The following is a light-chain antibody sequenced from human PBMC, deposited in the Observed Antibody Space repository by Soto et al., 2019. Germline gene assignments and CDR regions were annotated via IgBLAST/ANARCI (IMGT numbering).Light chain of an antibody. CDR3: LLAYSGGRV. Sequence: QAVVTQEPSLTVSPGGTVTLTCGSSDGPVTSNHYPYWYQQRPGQVPRTLIYDTTNRQSCAPARFSGSLVGVKAALTLSGAQPEDEADYYCLLAYSGGRVFGGGTKLTVL. J-gene: IGLJ2*01. CDR1: DGPVTSNHY. V-gene: IGLV7-46*01. CDR2: DTT.